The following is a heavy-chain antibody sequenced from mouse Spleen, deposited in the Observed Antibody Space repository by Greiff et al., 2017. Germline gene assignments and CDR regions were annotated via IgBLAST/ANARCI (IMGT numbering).Heavy chain of an antibody. V-gene: IGHV1-69*01. D-gene: IGHD3-3*01. Sequence: QVQLQQPGAELVMPGASVKLSCKASGYTFTSYWMHWVKQRPGQGLEWIGEIDPSDSYTNYNQKFKGKATLTVDKSSSTAYMQLSSLTSEDSAVYYCAKRGGRGGYYFVFWGQGPTLTVSS. CDR3: AKRGGRGGYYFVF. J-gene: IGHJ2*01. CDR1: GYTFTSYW. CDR2: IDPSDSYT.